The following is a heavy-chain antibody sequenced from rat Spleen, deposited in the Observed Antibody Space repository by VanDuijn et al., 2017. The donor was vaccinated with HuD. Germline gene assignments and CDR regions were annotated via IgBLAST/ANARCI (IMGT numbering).Heavy chain of an antibody. CDR1: GFSFSDYY. D-gene: IGHD1-9*01. J-gene: IGHJ2*01. V-gene: IGHV5-25*01. Sequence: EVQLVESDGGLVQPGRSLKLSCAASGFSFSDYYMAWVRQSPKKGLEWVATISTSGGSTYYRDSVKGRFTISRDNAKSTLYLQVDSLRSEDTAIYYCARPTTGIPFNYWGQGVMVTVSS. CDR2: ISTSGGST. CDR3: ARPTTGIPFNY.